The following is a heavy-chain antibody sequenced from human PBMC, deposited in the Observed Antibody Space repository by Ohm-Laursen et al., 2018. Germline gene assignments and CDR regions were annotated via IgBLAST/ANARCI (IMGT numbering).Heavy chain of an antibody. CDR3: AKGGIAAAGGAFDI. V-gene: IGHV3-9*01. Sequence: SLRLSCSASGFTFDDYAMHWVRQAPGKGLEWVSGISWNSGSIGYADSVKGRFTISRDNAKNSLYLQMNSLRAEDTALYYCAKGGIAAAGGAFDIWGQGTMVTVSS. D-gene: IGHD6-13*01. CDR1: GFTFDDYA. CDR2: ISWNSGSI. J-gene: IGHJ3*02.